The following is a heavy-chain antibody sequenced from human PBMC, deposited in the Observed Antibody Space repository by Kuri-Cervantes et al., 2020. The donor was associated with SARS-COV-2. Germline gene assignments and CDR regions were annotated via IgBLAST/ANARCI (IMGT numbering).Heavy chain of an antibody. Sequence: SQTLSLTCAVSGGSISSGDYYWSWIRQPPGKGLEWIGYIYYSGSTYYNPSLKSRVTISIDTSKNQFSLKLSSVTAADTAVYYCARDRFFWTTVPYYYYMDVWGKGTTVTVSS. D-gene: IGHD3/OR15-3a*01. CDR3: ARDRFFWTTVPYYYYMDV. CDR2: IYYSGST. CDR1: GGSISSGDYY. J-gene: IGHJ6*03. V-gene: IGHV4-31*02.